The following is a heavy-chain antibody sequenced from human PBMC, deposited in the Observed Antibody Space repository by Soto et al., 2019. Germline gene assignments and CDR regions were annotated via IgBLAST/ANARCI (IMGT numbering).Heavy chain of an antibody. CDR2: IWYDGSNK. CDR1: GFTFSNNA. Sequence: QVQLVESGGGVVQPGTSLRLSCATSGFTFSNNAMHWVRQAPGMGLEWVAQIWYDGSNKYYADSVKGRFTISRDNSKNTVYLQMNSLRAEDMAVYYCARDGQNQSPYAMDVWGQGTTVTVSS. CDR3: ARDGQNQSPYAMDV. V-gene: IGHV3-33*01. J-gene: IGHJ6*02.